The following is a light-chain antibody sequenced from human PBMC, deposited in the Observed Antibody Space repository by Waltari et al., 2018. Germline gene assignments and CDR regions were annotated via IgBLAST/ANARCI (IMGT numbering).Light chain of an antibody. J-gene: IGKJ4*01. CDR1: QSISKW. CDR2: KAS. CDR3: QQYNSYSLLS. V-gene: IGKV1-5*03. Sequence: DIQMTQSPSTLSATVGDRVIFSCRASQSISKWVAWYQQKPGKAPKLLIYKASTLESGVPYRFSGSGSGTEFTLTISSLQPDDVATYYCQQYNSYSLLSFGGGTKVEIK.